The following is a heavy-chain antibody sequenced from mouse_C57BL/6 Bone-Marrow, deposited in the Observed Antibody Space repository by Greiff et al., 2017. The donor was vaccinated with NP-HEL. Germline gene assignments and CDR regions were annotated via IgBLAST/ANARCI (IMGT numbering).Heavy chain of an antibody. CDR2: IDPEDGET. CDR3: ARYYYRVGYFDY. CDR1: GFNIKDYY. J-gene: IGHJ2*01. V-gene: IGHV14-2*01. Sequence: EVQLQQSGAELVKPGASVKLSCTASGFNIKDYYMHWVKQRTEQGLEWIGRIDPEDGETKYAPKFQGKATITADTSSNTAYLQLSSLTSADADVYDRARYYYRVGYFDYWGQGTTLTVSS. D-gene: IGHD1-1*01.